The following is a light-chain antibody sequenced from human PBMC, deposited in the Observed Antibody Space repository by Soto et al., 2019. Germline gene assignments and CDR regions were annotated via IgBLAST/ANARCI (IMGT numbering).Light chain of an antibody. V-gene: IGLV1-40*01. CDR2: GNS. Sequence: QSVLTQPPSVSGAPGQRVSISYTGSSANIGATYDVQWYQQLPGTAPKLLIYGNSNRPSGVPDRFSGSKSGTSASLAITGLQAHYEADYYCQSYDSSLSAHYVFGTGTKLTVL. CDR1: SANIGATYD. CDR3: QSYDSSLSAHYV. J-gene: IGLJ1*01.